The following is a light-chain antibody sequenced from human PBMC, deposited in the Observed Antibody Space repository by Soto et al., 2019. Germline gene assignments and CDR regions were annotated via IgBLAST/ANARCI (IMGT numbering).Light chain of an antibody. V-gene: IGLV2-14*01. CDR2: EVT. Sequence: LTQPPSVSGSPGQSITISCTGTSGDIGSYNRVSWYQQHPGKAPKLIIYEVTDRPSGVSNRFSGSKSGNTASLTISGLQAEDEAEYYCSSYTNINTRACVFGTGTKLTVL. J-gene: IGLJ1*01. CDR3: SSYTNINTRACV. CDR1: SGDIGSYNR.